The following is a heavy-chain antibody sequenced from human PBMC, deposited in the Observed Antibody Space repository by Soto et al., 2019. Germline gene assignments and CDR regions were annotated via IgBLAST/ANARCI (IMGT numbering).Heavy chain of an antibody. CDR1: GDSMNSYY. D-gene: IGHD2-15*01. J-gene: IGHJ4*02. Sequence: QVQLQESGPGLVKPSETLSLTCIVSGDSMNSYYWSWIRQPPGKGLEWIGYIYYSGSTNYNPSLKCLVTISVDTSKSQFSLKLRSVTAADTAVYYCARDGGATVVTFDLWGQGTRVTVSS. CDR3: ARDGGATVVTFDL. CDR2: IYYSGST. V-gene: IGHV4-59*01.